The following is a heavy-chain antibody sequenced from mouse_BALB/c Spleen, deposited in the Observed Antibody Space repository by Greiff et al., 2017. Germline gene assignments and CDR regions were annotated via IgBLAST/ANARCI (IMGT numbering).Heavy chain of an antibody. Sequence: DVKLQESGPGLVKPSQSLSLTCSVTGYSITSGYYWNWIRQFPGNKLEWMGYISYDGSNNYNPSLKNRISITRDTSKNQFFLKLNSVTTEDTATYYCARGPGNDYWGQGTTLTVSS. CDR2: ISYDGSN. J-gene: IGHJ2*01. D-gene: IGHD4-1*01. CDR3: ARGPGNDY. V-gene: IGHV3-6*02. CDR1: GYSITSGYY.